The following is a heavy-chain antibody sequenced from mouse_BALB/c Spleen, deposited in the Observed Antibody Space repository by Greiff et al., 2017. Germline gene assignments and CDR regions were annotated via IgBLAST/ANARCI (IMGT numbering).Heavy chain of an antibody. CDR3: ARSPAPYYYAMDY. CDR2: ISSGSSTI. CDR1: GFTFSSFG. J-gene: IGHJ4*01. V-gene: IGHV5-17*02. Sequence: EVHLVESGGGLVQPGGSRKLSCAASGFTFSSFGMHWVRQAPEKGLEWVAYISSGSSTIYYADTVKGRFTISRDNPKNTLFLQMTSLRSEDTAMYYCARSPAPYYYAMDYWGQGTSVTVSS. D-gene: IGHD6-2*01.